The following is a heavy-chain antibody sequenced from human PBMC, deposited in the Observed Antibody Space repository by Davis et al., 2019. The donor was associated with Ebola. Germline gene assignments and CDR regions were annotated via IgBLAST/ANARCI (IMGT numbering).Heavy chain of an antibody. CDR1: GFTFSDYY. CDR2: IDSSGTST. J-gene: IGHJ6*02. CDR3: AKDLDYYDSSALYYYYYGMDV. V-gene: IGHV3-11*01. D-gene: IGHD3-22*01. Sequence: GGSLRLSCAASGFTFSDYYMSWIRQAPGKGLEWVSYIDSSGTSTFHADSVKGRFTISRDNAKKSLYLQMNSLRAEDTAVYYCAKDLDYYDSSALYYYYYGMDVWGQGTTVTVSS.